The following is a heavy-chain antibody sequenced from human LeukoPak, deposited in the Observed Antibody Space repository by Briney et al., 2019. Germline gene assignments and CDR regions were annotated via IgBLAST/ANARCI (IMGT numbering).Heavy chain of an antibody. D-gene: IGHD2-2*01. CDR1: GGSTSSYY. Sequence: SQTLSLTCTVYGGSTSSYYSSWIRQPAGKGLEWIGRTYTSGSTNYNPSLKSRVTMSVDTSKNQFSLKLSSVTAADTAVYYCASARTTAFMDVWGKGTTVTVSS. V-gene: IGHV4-4*07. CDR2: TYTSGST. J-gene: IGHJ6*04. CDR3: ASARTTAFMDV.